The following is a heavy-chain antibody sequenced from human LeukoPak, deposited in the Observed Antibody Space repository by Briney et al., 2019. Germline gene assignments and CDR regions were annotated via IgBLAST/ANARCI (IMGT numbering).Heavy chain of an antibody. D-gene: IGHD2-15*01. V-gene: IGHV4-4*07. CDR2: IYTSGST. Sequence: PSETLSLTCTVSGGSISPYYWSWIRQPAGKGLEWIGRIYTSGSTNYNPSLKSRVTMSVDTSKNQFSLKLSSVTAADTAVYYCARGNTLCSGGSCSTNIDYWGQRTLVTVSS. CDR1: GGSISPYY. J-gene: IGHJ4*02. CDR3: ARGNTLCSGGSCSTNIDY.